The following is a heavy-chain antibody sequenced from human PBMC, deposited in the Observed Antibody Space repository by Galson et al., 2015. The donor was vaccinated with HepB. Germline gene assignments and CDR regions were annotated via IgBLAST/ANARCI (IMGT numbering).Heavy chain of an antibody. CDR3: ARRRGITYCGGDCYSGRETNDAFDI. CDR1: GYSFTSYW. Sequence: QSGAEVKKPGESLKISCKGSGYSFTSYWIGWVRQMPGKGLEWMGIIYPGDSDTRYSPSFQGQVTISADKSISTAYLQWSSLKASDTAMYYCARRRGITYCGGDCYSGRETNDAFDIWGQGTMVTVSS. D-gene: IGHD2-21*01. V-gene: IGHV5-51*01. J-gene: IGHJ3*02. CDR2: IYPGDSDT.